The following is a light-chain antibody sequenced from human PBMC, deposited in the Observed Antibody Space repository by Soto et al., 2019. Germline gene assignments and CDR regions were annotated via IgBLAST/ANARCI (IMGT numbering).Light chain of an antibody. CDR1: QSVSSSY. Sequence: EIVLTQSPGTLSLSPGERATLSGRASQSVSSSYLAWYQQKPGQAPRLLIYGASSRATGIPDRFSGSGSGTDFTLTISRLEPVDFAVYYCQQYGSSLFTFGPGTKVDIK. J-gene: IGKJ3*01. CDR3: QQYGSSLFT. V-gene: IGKV3-20*01. CDR2: GAS.